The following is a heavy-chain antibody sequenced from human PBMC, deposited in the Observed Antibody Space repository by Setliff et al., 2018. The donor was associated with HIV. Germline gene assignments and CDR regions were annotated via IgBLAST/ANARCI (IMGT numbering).Heavy chain of an antibody. V-gene: IGHV3-23*01. J-gene: IGHJ4*02. CDR3: AVHYYDSSGYDY. CDR2: ISVSGGSI. D-gene: IGHD3-22*01. CDR1: EFTFSSYA. Sequence: PGGSLRLSCAASEFTFSSYAMSWVRQAPGKGLEWVSSISVSGGSIYYADSVKGRFTISRDNAKNSLYLQMNSLRAEDTAVYYCAVHYYDSSGYDYWGQGTLVTVSS.